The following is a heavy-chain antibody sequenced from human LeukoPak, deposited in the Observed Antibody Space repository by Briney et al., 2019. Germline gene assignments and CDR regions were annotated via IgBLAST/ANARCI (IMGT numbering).Heavy chain of an antibody. CDR3: ARGRTSGQLPTLRDEYFQH. CDR2: IYTSGST. V-gene: IGHV4-61*02. CDR1: GGSISSGSYY. D-gene: IGHD3-10*01. J-gene: IGHJ1*01. Sequence: SQTLSLTCTVSGGSISSGSYYWSWIRQPAGKGLEWIGRIYTSGSTNYNPSLKSRVTISVDTSKNQFSLKLSSVTAADTAVYYCARGRTSGQLPTLRDEYFQHWGQGTLVTVSS.